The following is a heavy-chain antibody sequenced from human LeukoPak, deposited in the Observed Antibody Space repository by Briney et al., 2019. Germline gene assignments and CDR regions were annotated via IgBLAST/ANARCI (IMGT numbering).Heavy chain of an antibody. CDR2: INHSGST. CDR3: ASRGYSYGPFDY. D-gene: IGHD5-18*01. CDR1: GGSFSGYY. J-gene: IGHJ4*02. V-gene: IGHV4-34*01. Sequence: PSETLSLTCAVYGGSFSGYYWSWIRQPPGKGLEWIGEINHSGSTNYNPSLKSRVTISVDTSKNQFSLKLSSVTAADTAVYYCASRGYSYGPFDYWGQGTLVTVSS.